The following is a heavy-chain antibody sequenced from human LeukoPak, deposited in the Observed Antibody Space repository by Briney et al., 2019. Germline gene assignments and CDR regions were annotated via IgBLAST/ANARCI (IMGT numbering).Heavy chain of an antibody. V-gene: IGHV4-59*01. Sequence: PSETLSLTCTVSGGSISSYYWSWIRQPPGKGLEWIGYIYYSGSTNYNPSLKSRVTISVDTSKNQFSLKLSSVTAADTAAYYCARGQGSGSPINPWGQGTLVTVSS. CDR1: GGSISSYY. CDR2: IYYSGST. D-gene: IGHD3-10*01. J-gene: IGHJ5*02. CDR3: ARGQGSGSPINP.